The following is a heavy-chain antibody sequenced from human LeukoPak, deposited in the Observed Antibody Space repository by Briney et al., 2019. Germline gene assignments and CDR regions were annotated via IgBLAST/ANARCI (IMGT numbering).Heavy chain of an antibody. CDR3: ARAKDFDY. CDR1: GYTFTGYY. Sequence: ASVKVSCKASGYTFTGYYVHWVRQAPGQGLEWMGCINPNSGGTNYAQKFQGRVTMTRDTSISTAYMELSSLRSDDTAVYYCARAKDFDYWGQGTLVTVSS. J-gene: IGHJ4*02. V-gene: IGHV1-2*02. CDR2: INPNSGGT.